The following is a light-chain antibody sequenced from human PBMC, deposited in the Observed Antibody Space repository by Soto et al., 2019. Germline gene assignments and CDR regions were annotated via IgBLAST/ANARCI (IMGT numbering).Light chain of an antibody. CDR1: QSVSDN. Sequence: EIVMTQSPATLSVSPGERATLSCRASQSVSDNLAWYQQKPGQGPRLLVYRASTRTLGIPARFSGSESGTEFTLAISSLQSEDFAVYYCQQYSSWPITFGQGTRLEI. CDR2: RAS. V-gene: IGKV3-15*01. CDR3: QQYSSWPIT. J-gene: IGKJ5*01.